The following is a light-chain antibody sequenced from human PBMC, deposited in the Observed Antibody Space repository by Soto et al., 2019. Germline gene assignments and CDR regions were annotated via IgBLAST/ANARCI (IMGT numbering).Light chain of an antibody. CDR2: DVN. V-gene: IGLV2-11*01. J-gene: IGLJ2*01. CDR3: AVWDDSLNVVV. CDR1: TSDVGSYNY. Sequence: QSALTQPRSVSGSPGQSVTISCTGTTSDVGSYNYVSWYRQHPGEAPKLMIYDVNKRPSGVPDRFSGSKSGTSASLAISGLQSEDEADYYCAVWDDSLNVVVFGGGTKLTVL.